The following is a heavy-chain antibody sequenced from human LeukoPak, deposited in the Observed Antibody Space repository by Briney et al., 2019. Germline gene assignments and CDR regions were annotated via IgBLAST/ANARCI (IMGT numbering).Heavy chain of an antibody. D-gene: IGHD3-3*01. J-gene: IGHJ6*02. CDR3: AREGSYDFWSGYLPQGYYYYGMDV. Sequence: ASVKVSCKASGYTFTSYYMHWVRQAPGQGLEWMGIINPSGGSTSYAQKFQGRVTMTTDTSTSTAYMELRSLRSDDTAVYYCAREGSYDFWSGYLPQGYYYYGMDVWGQGTTVTVSS. V-gene: IGHV1-46*01. CDR1: GYTFTSYY. CDR2: INPSGGST.